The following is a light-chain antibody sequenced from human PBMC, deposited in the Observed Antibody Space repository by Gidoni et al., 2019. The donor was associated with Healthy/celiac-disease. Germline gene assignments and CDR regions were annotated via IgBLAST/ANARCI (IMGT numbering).Light chain of an antibody. CDR2: AAS. Sequence: DLQMTHSPSSLSASVGDRVTITCRASQSISSYLNWSQQKPGKAPKLLIYAASSLQSGVPSRFSGSGSGTDFTLTISSLQPEDCATYYCQQSYSTRCAFGPGTKVDIK. CDR3: QQSYSTRCA. J-gene: IGKJ3*01. CDR1: QSISSY. V-gene: IGKV1-39*01.